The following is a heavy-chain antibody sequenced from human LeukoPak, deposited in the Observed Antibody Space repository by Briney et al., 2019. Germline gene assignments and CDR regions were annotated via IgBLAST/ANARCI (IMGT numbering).Heavy chain of an antibody. Sequence: ASVKVSCKTSGYTFANYGMHWVRQAPRQSLEWMGWINTGNGNTKSSQKFQDRVALTRDTSASTACMELNSLSSEDTAVYYCARVPLSDSSGHYYPHWGQGTLVTVPS. D-gene: IGHD3-22*01. V-gene: IGHV1-3*04. J-gene: IGHJ1*01. CDR1: GYTFANYG. CDR2: INTGNGNT. CDR3: ARVPLSDSSGHYYPH.